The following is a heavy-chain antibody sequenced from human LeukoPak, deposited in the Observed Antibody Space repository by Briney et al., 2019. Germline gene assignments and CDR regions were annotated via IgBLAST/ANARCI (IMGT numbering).Heavy chain of an antibody. Sequence: ASVKVSCKASGYTFTSYAMHWVRQAPGQRLEWMGWINAGNGNTKYSQKFQGRVTITEDTSTDTAYMELSSLRSEDTAVYYCATPFQISKPYYYGMDVWGQGTTVTVSS. D-gene: IGHD6-13*01. J-gene: IGHJ6*02. V-gene: IGHV1-3*01. CDR3: ATPFQISKPYYYGMDV. CDR2: INAGNGNT. CDR1: GYTFTSYA.